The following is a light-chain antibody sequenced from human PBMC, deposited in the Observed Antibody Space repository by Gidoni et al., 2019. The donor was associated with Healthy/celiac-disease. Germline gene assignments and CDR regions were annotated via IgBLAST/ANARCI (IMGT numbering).Light chain of an antibody. V-gene: IGLV3-1*01. CDR1: KLGDKY. Sequence: SYVLTQPPSVSVSPGQTASITCSGDKLGDKYACWYQQKPGKSPVLVIYQDSKRPSGIPERFSGSNSGNTATLTISGTQAMDEADYYCQAWDSSTAHVVFGGGTKLTVL. CDR2: QDS. CDR3: QAWDSSTAHVV. J-gene: IGLJ2*01.